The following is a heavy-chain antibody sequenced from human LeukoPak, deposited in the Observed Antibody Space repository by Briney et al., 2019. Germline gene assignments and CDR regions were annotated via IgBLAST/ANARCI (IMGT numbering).Heavy chain of an antibody. CDR2: IYPGDSDT. CDR3: ARRQGCSSTSCPPDY. V-gene: IGHV5-51*01. D-gene: IGHD2-2*01. CDR1: GYSFTTCW. J-gene: IGHJ4*02. Sequence: GESLKISCKASGYSFTTCWIGWVRQMPGKGLEWMGIIYPGDSDTRYSPSFQGQVTMSADKSINTAYLQWSSLKASDTAMYYCARRQGCSSTSCPPDYWGQGTLVTVSS.